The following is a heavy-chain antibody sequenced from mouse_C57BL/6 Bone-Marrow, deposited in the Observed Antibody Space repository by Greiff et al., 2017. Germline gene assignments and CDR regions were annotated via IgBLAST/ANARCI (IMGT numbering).Heavy chain of an antibody. J-gene: IGHJ1*03. Sequence: VQLQQSGAELAKPGASVKMSCKASGYTFTSYWMHWVKQRPGQGLEWIGYINPSRGDTKYNQKFKDKATLTADKSSSTAYMQLSSLTYEDSAVYFCARRSSYGYFDVWGTGTTVTVSS. CDR3: ARRSSYGYFDV. CDR2: INPSRGDT. V-gene: IGHV1-7*01. CDR1: GYTFTSYW. D-gene: IGHD1-1*01.